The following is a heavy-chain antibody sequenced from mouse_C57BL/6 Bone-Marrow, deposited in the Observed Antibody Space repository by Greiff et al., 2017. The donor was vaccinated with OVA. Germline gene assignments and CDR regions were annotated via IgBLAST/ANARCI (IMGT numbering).Heavy chain of an antibody. CDR2: ISNGGGST. V-gene: IGHV5-12*01. CDR1: GFTFSDYY. D-gene: IGHD2-2*01. CDR3: ARRGMVTTAMDY. Sequence: FLPPFGSLTLSCAASGFTFSDYYMYWVRQTPEKRLEWVAYISNGGGSTFYPDTVKGRFTISRDNAKNTLYLQMSRLKSEDTAMYYCARRGMVTTAMDYWGQGTSVTVSS. J-gene: IGHJ4*01.